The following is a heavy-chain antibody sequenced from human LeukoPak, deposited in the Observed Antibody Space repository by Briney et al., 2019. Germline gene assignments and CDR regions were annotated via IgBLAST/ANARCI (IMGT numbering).Heavy chain of an antibody. D-gene: IGHD3-22*01. CDR2: ISAYNGNT. CDR1: GYTFTSYG. Sequence: ASVKVSCKASGYTFTSYGISWVRQAPGQGLEWMGWISAYNGNTNYAQKLQGRVTMTTDTSTSTAYMELRSLRSDDTAVYYCARDRPSPYDDSSGYYRLGRSDAFDIWGQGTMVTVSS. J-gene: IGHJ3*02. V-gene: IGHV1-18*01. CDR3: ARDRPSPYDDSSGYYRLGRSDAFDI.